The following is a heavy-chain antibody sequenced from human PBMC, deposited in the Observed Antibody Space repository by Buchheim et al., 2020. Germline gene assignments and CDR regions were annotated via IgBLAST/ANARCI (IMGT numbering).Heavy chain of an antibody. CDR2: VNHSGST. J-gene: IGHJ1*01. V-gene: IGHV4-34*01. Sequence: QVQLQPWGAGLLKSSETLTLTCAVYDESFTTYYWSWIRQSPGKGLEWVGEVNHSGSTNYNPSLKSRLSISVDTSKAQFSLQLSSVTAADAGVYYCATAPQGAIEYFQHWGQGTL. CDR3: ATAPQGAIEYFQH. CDR1: DESFTTYY. D-gene: IGHD3-16*01.